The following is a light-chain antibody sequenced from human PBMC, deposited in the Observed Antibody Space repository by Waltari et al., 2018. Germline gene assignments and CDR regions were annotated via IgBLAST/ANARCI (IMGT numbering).Light chain of an antibody. CDR3: QQRRNWPLT. V-gene: IGKV3-11*01. Sequence: DIVLTQSPANLSLSPGERATLSCRASQSLSNYLAWYQQKPGQAPRLLIYDTSNRATGIPARFSGSGFGTDFTLTISSLEPEDFAVYYCQQRRNWPLTFGGGTKVEIK. J-gene: IGKJ4*01. CDR2: DTS. CDR1: QSLSNY.